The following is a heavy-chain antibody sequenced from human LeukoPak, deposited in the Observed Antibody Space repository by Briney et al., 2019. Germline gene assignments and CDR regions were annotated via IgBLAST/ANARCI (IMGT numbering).Heavy chain of an antibody. CDR2: ISGSGGST. Sequence: GGSLRLSCAASGFTFSSYAMSWVRQAPGKGLEWVSAISGSGGSTYYADSVKVRFTISRDNSKNTLYLQMNSLRAEGTAVYYCAKDEGQLAPARKAGAFDIWGQGTMVTVSS. CDR1: GFTFSSYA. V-gene: IGHV3-23*01. J-gene: IGHJ3*02. CDR3: AKDEGQLAPARKAGAFDI. D-gene: IGHD6-13*01.